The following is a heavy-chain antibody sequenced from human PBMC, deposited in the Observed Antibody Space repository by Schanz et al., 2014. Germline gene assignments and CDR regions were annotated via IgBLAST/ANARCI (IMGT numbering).Heavy chain of an antibody. CDR2: INPSGGGT. CDR1: GYTFVSYS. V-gene: IGHV1-46*01. J-gene: IGHJ6*02. D-gene: IGHD5-12*01. CDR3: ARDLTVETGYVVHNYYYGMDV. Sequence: QVQLVQSGAEVKKPGASVKVSCKASGYTFVSYSMHWVRQAPGQGLDWMGIINPSGGGTSYALRFHHRLTVTGDESRSTVCMELSSLRSEDTAVYFCARDLTVETGYVVHNYYYGMDVWGQGTVVTVSS.